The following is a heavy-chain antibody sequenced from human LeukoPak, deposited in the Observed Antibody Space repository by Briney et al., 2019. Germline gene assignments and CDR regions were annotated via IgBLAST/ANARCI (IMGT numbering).Heavy chain of an antibody. V-gene: IGHV3-48*03. Sequence: GGSLRLSCVASGFTFSSYEMNWVRQAPGKGLEWVSYISSSDNTIYYADSVKGRFTTSRDNAKNSLYLQMNSLRAEDTAVYYCAREGSAGSWYYFDYWGQGTLVTVSS. J-gene: IGHJ4*02. D-gene: IGHD6-13*01. CDR3: AREGSAGSWYYFDY. CDR1: GFTFSSYE. CDR2: ISSSDNTI.